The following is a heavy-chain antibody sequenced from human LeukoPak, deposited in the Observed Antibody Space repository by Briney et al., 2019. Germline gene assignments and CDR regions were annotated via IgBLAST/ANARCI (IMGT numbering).Heavy chain of an antibody. J-gene: IGHJ4*02. V-gene: IGHV1-69*01. D-gene: IGHD3-3*01. CDR1: GGTFSTYA. Sequence: ASVKVSCKASGGTFSTYAINWVRQAPGHGLEWMGGIIPTFGTAKYVQKFQGRITITADQSTSTSYMVLNSLRSEDTAVYCGARSLFYDFWSGYEPWGQGTLVTVSS. CDR3: ARSLFYDFWSGYEP. CDR2: IIPTFGTA.